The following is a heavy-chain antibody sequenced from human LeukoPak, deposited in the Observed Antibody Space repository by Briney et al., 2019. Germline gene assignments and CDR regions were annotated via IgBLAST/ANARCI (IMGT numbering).Heavy chain of an antibody. Sequence: GGSLRLSCAASGFTFRNYWMSWVRQAPGKGLEWVANIKQDGSEKYYVDSVKGRFTISRDNAKNSLYLQMNGLRTDDTAVYFCEREGPFDFWGQGTLVTVSS. CDR2: IKQDGSEK. CDR1: GFTFRNYW. J-gene: IGHJ4*02. V-gene: IGHV3-7*01. CDR3: EREGPFDF.